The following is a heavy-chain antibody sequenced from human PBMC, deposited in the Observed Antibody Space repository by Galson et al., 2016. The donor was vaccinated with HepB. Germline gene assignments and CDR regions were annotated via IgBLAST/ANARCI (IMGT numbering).Heavy chain of an antibody. CDR2: ISDDESNE. Sequence: SLSLSCAASGFTFSNYGMHWVRQAPGKGLEWVAVISDDESNEYYADSVKGRFTISRDNSKNTLYLQMTSLGAEATAVYYCANSGLLRFLEWLLPFDCWGQGTLVTVSS. D-gene: IGHD3-3*01. CDR1: GFTFSNYG. J-gene: IGHJ4*02. CDR3: ANSGLLRFLEWLLPFDC. V-gene: IGHV3-30*18.